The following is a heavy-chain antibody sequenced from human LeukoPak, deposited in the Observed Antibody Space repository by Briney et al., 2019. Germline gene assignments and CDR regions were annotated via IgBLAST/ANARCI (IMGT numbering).Heavy chain of an antibody. V-gene: IGHV3-21*01. CDR1: GFTFSSYS. J-gene: IGHJ6*02. CDR3: ARDIVATILGSYYYYGMDV. CDR2: ISSSSSYI. Sequence: GGSLRLSCAASGFTFSSYSMSWVRQAPGKGLEWVSSISSSSSYIYYADSVKGRFTISRDNAKNSLYLQMNSLRAEDTAVYYCARDIVATILGSYYYYGMDVWGQGTTVTVSS. D-gene: IGHD5-12*01.